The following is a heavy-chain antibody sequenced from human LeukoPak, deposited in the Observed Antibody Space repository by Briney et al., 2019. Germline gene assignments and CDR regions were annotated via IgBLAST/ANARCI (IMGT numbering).Heavy chain of an antibody. V-gene: IGHV4-59*01. D-gene: IGHD3-10*01. Sequence: PSETLSLTCTVSGGSISSCYWSWIRQPPGKGLEWIGYIYYSGSTNYNPSLKSRVTISVDTSKNQFSLKLSSVTAADTAVYYCARAGGYYSYYYGMDVWGQGTTVTVSS. CDR1: GGSISSCY. CDR2: IYYSGST. J-gene: IGHJ6*02. CDR3: ARAGGYYSYYYGMDV.